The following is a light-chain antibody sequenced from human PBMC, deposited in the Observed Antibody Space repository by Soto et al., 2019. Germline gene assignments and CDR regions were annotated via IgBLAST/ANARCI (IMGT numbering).Light chain of an antibody. CDR3: SSFAGSKV. J-gene: IGLJ2*01. Sequence: QSVLTQPPSASGSPGQSVTISCTGSSSDVGANNYVSWYQQHPGKAPKLMIYEVSKRPSGVPDRFSGSKSGNTASLTGSGLQAEDEADYYCSSFAGSKVFGGGTQLTVL. CDR2: EVS. CDR1: SSDVGANNY. V-gene: IGLV2-8*01.